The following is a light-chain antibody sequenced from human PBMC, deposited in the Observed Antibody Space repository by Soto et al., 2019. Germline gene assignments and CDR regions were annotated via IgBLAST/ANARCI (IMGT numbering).Light chain of an antibody. CDR3: QAWDIITVV. CDR1: KLGNKY. CDR2: QNN. Sequence: SYELTQPPSVSVSPGQTASITCSGDKLGNKYASWYQQKPGQSPVLVIYQNNKRPSGIPERFSGSNSGNTATLTISGTQAMDEADYYCQAWDIITVVFGGGTQLTVL. V-gene: IGLV3-1*01. J-gene: IGLJ2*01.